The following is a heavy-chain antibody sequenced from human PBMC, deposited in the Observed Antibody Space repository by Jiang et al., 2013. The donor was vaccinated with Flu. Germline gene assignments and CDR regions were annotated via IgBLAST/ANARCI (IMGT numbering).Heavy chain of an antibody. CDR2: ILYDGSDK. Sequence: VQLLESGGGVVQPGRSLRLSCAASGFTSRNYDMHWVRQAPGKGLEWVAAILYDGSDKYYADSVKGRFTISRDNSKNTLYLQMNSLRAEDTAVYYCAKDYYYDSGTGILDFWGQGTMVTVSS. V-gene: IGHV3-30*18. CDR3: AKDYYYDSGTGILDF. J-gene: IGHJ3*01. D-gene: IGHD3-16*01. CDR1: GFTSRNYD.